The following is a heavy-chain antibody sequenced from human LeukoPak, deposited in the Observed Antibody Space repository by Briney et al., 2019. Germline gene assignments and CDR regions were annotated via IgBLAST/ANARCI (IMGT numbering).Heavy chain of an antibody. CDR3: AKDLEVVPSAFDI. J-gene: IGHJ3*02. Sequence: GGSLRLSCAASGFTFSSYAMSWVRQAPGKGLEWVAFIRYDGSNKYYADSVKGRFTISRDNSKNTLYLQMNSLRAEDTAVYYCAKDLEVVPSAFDIWGQGTMVTVSS. CDR1: GFTFSSYA. V-gene: IGHV3-30*02. D-gene: IGHD2-15*01. CDR2: IRYDGSNK.